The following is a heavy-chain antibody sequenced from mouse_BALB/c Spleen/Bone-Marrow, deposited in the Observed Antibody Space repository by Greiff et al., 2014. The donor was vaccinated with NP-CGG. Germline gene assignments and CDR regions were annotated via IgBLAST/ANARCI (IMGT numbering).Heavy chain of an antibody. CDR1: GFTFSSYG. CDR2: ISSGGSNT. J-gene: IGHJ4*01. Sequence: EVQLQESGGDLVKSGGSLKLSCAASGFTFSSYGMSWGRQTPDKRLEWVATISSGGSNTYYPDSVKGRFTISRDNAKNTLYLQMSSLKSEDTAMYYCARHQRYYAMDYWGQGTSVTVSS. V-gene: IGHV5-6*01. CDR3: ARHQRYYAMDY.